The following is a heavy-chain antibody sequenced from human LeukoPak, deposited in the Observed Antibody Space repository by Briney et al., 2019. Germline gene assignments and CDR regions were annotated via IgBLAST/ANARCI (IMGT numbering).Heavy chain of an antibody. CDR2: IRYDGSNK. D-gene: IGHD2-2*01. CDR3: AKEYCSSTSCYNWFDT. J-gene: IGHJ5*02. CDR1: GFTFSSYG. V-gene: IGHV3-30*02. Sequence: GGSLRLSCAASGFTFSSYGMHWVRQAPGKGLEWVAFIRYDGSNKYYADSVKGRFTISRDNSKNTLYLQMNSLRAEDTAVYYCAKEYCSSTSCYNWFDTWGPGTLVTVSS.